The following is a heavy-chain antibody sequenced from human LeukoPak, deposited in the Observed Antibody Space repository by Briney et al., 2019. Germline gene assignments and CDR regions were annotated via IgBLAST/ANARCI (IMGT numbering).Heavy chain of an antibody. J-gene: IGHJ6*03. CDR1: GYSFTTYG. Sequence: ASVKVSCKASGYSFTTYGISWVRQAPGQGLEWMGWISTYNGNTNYAQKLQDRVTMTTDTSTSTVYMELSSLRSEDTAVYYCARDRDSPETYYYYYYMDVWGKGTTVTVSS. CDR3: ARDRDSPETYYYYYYMDV. V-gene: IGHV1-18*01. CDR2: ISTYNGNT. D-gene: IGHD1-14*01.